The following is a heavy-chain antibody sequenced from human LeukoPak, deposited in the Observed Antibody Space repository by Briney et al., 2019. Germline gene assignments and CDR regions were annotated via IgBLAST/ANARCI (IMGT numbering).Heavy chain of an antibody. CDR1: GYTFTSYY. D-gene: IGHD4-17*01. Sequence: VASVKVSCKASGYTFTSYYMHWVRQAPGQGLEWMGWISGYNGKTNYAQKLQGRVTMTTDTSTSTAYMELRSLRSDDTAVYYCARDKVGYGDYELIFDWFDPWGQGTLVTVSS. CDR3: ARDKVGYGDYELIFDWFDP. CDR2: ISGYNGKT. V-gene: IGHV1-18*04. J-gene: IGHJ5*02.